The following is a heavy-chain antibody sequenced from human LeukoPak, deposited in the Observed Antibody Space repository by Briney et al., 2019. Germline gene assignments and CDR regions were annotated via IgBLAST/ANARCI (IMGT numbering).Heavy chain of an antibody. CDR1: GFTFSSYS. Sequence: GSLRLSCAASGFTFSSYSMNWVRQAPGKGLEWVSSISSSSYIYYADSVKGRFTISRDNAKNSLYLQMNSLRAEDTAVYYCARALYSSGWYYFDYWGQGTLVTVSS. V-gene: IGHV3-21*01. CDR3: ARALYSSGWYYFDY. J-gene: IGHJ4*02. D-gene: IGHD6-19*01. CDR2: ISSSSYI.